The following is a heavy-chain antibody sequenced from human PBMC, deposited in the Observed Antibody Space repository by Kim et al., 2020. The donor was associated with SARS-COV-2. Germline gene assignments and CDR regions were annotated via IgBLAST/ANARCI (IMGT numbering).Heavy chain of an antibody. CDR1: GYTFTGYY. J-gene: IGHJ1*01. Sequence: ASVKVSCKASGYTFTGYYMHWVRQAPGQGLEWMGWINPNSGGTNYAQKFQGRVTMTRDTSISTAYMELSRLRSDDTAVYYCAREALGNYYDSSGYYGRGVDEYFQHWGQGTLVTVSS. V-gene: IGHV1-2*02. D-gene: IGHD3-22*01. CDR2: INPNSGGT. CDR3: AREALGNYYDSSGYYGRGVDEYFQH.